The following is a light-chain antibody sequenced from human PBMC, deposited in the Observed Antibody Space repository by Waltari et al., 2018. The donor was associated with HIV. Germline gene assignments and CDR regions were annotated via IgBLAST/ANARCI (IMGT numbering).Light chain of an antibody. Sequence: QSALTQPASVSGSPGQSITISCTGTSSDVGGYNYVSWYQQHPGKAPKLVSYEGRNRPSGISNRFAGAKSGNTASLTISGLQAEDEADYYCCSYASSTTLDVFGGGTKLTVL. J-gene: IGLJ2*01. CDR2: EGR. CDR3: CSYASSTTLDV. CDR1: SSDVGGYNY. V-gene: IGLV2-14*01.